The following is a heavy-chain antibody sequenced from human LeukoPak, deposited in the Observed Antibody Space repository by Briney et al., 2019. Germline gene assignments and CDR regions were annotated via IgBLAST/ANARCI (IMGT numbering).Heavy chain of an antibody. D-gene: IGHD5-12*01. Sequence: GASVKVSCKASGYTFTSYDINWVRQATGQGLEWMGWMNPNSGNTGYAQKFQGRVTITRNTSISTAYMEPSSLRSEDTAVYYCARVQVDIVATIYYFDYWGQGTLVTVSS. V-gene: IGHV1-8*03. J-gene: IGHJ4*02. CDR3: ARVQVDIVATIYYFDY. CDR1: GYTFTSYD. CDR2: MNPNSGNT.